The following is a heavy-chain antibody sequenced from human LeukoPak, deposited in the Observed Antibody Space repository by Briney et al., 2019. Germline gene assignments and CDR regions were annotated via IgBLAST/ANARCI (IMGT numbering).Heavy chain of an antibody. CDR1: GFTFRNYG. Sequence: GGSLRLSCAASGFTFRNYGMHWVRQAPGKGLEWVAVIWYDGSNQYYADSVRGRVTISRDNSKNILYLQMNSLRAEDMAVYYCASDIRSTYFNYWGQGTLVVVSS. CDR3: ASDIRSTYFNY. J-gene: IGHJ4*02. CDR2: IWYDGSNQ. D-gene: IGHD4-17*01. V-gene: IGHV3-33*01.